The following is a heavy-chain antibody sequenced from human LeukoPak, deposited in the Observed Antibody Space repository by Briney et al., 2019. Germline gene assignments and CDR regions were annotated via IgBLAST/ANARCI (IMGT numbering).Heavy chain of an antibody. V-gene: IGHV4-34*01. CDR2: INHSGST. CDR3: DIGRNYGY. J-gene: IGHJ4*02. D-gene: IGHD1-7*01. CDR1: GGSFSGYY. Sequence: SETLSLTCAVYGGSFSGYYWSWIRQPPGKGLEWIGEINHSGSTNYNPSLKSRVTISVDTSKNQFPLKLSSVTAADTAVYNCDIGRNYGYWGQGTLVTVSS.